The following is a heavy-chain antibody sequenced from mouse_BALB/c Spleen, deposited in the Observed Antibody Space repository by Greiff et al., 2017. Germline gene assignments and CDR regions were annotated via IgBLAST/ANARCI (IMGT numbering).Heavy chain of an antibody. CDR1: GFTFSSFG. CDR3: ARSRGILYDYPHAMDY. Sequence: EVKLVESGGGLVQPGGSRKLSCAASGFTFSSFGVHWVRQAPEKGLEWVAYISSGSSTIYYADTVQGRFTISRDNPKNTLFLQMTSLRSEDTAMYYCARSRGILYDYPHAMDYWGQGTSVTVSS. J-gene: IGHJ4*01. CDR2: ISSGSSTI. D-gene: IGHD2-4*01. V-gene: IGHV5-17*02.